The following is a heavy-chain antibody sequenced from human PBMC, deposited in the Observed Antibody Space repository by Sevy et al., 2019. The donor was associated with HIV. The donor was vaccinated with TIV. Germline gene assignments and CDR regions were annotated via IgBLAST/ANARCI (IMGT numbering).Heavy chain of an antibody. CDR2: IYHSGSS. CDR1: GAAISSGGYY. CDR3: ARVPVGSSPYYYAIDV. J-gene: IGHJ6*02. Sequence: SETLSLTCTVSGAAISSGGYYWTWIRQHPGKGLEWIGNIYHSGSSFYNPSLKVRVVMSVVTSKNQFSLNLTSLTASDTAVYYCARVPVGSSPYYYAIDVWGQGTSVTVSS. D-gene: IGHD6-6*01. V-gene: IGHV4-31*03.